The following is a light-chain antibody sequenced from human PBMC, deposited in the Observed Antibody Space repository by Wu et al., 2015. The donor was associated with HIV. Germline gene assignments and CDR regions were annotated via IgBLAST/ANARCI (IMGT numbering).Light chain of an antibody. CDR2: KAS. CDR1: QSISSW. CDR3: QQYNSYSQYS. J-gene: IGKJ2*03. Sequence: DIQMTQSPSTLSASVGDRVTITCRASQSISSWLAWYQQKPGKAPKPLIYKASSLESGVPSRFSGSGSGTEFTLTISSLQPDDFATYYCQQYNSYSQYSFGQGTKLEIK. V-gene: IGKV1-5*03.